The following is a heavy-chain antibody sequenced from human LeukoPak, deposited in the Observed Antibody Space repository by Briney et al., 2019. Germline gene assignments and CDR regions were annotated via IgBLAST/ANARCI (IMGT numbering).Heavy chain of an antibody. D-gene: IGHD6-19*01. Sequence: GGSLRLSCAASGFTFSSCAMSWVRQAPGKGLEWVSAISDSGGSTYYADSVKGRFTISRDNSKNTPWLQMNNLRADDTAVYYCAKQDPYTSGWYPWGQGTLVTVSS. V-gene: IGHV3-23*01. CDR1: GFTFSSCA. CDR3: AKQDPYTSGWYP. CDR2: ISDSGGST. J-gene: IGHJ5*02.